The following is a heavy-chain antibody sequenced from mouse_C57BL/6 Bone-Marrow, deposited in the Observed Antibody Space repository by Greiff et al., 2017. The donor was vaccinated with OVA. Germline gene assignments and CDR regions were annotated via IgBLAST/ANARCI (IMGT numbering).Heavy chain of an antibody. CDR2: INPNNGGT. CDR3: ARGDY. V-gene: IGHV1-26*01. Sequence: EVKLVESGPELVKPGASVKISCKASGYTFTDYYMNWVKQSHGKSLEWIGDINPNNGGTSYNQKFKGKATLTVDKSSSTAYMELRSLTSEDSAVYYCARGDYWGQGTTLTVSS. CDR1: GYTFTDYY. J-gene: IGHJ2*01.